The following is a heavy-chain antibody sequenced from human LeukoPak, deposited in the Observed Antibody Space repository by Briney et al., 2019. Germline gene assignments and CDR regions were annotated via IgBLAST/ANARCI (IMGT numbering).Heavy chain of an antibody. J-gene: IGHJ3*02. Sequence: ASVKVSCKASGYTFTGYYMHWVRQAPGQGLEWMGWINPNSGNTGYAQKFQGRVTITRNTSISTAYMELSSLRSEDTAVYYCARGPRFSAFDIWGQGTMVTVSS. CDR2: INPNSGNT. CDR3: ARGPRFSAFDI. CDR1: GYTFTGYY. V-gene: IGHV1-8*03. D-gene: IGHD3-10*01.